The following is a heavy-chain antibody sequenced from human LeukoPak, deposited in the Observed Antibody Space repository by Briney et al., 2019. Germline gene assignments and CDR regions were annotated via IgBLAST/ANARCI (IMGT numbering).Heavy chain of an antibody. J-gene: IGHJ4*02. CDR3: AKVPDYGDGPIFDY. V-gene: IGHV3-23*01. D-gene: IGHD4-17*01. CDR2: ISGSGGST. CDR1: GFTFSSYA. Sequence: GGSLRLSCAASGFTFSSYAMSWVRQAPGEGLEWVSAISGSGGSTYYADSVKGRFTISRDNSKNTLYLQMNSLRAEDTAVYYCAKVPDYGDGPIFDYWGQGTRVTVSS.